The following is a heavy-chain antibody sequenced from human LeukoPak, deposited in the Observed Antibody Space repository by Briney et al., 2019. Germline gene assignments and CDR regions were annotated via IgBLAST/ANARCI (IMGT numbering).Heavy chain of an antibody. Sequence: GGSLRLSCAASRFTFNSYAMSWVRQAPGKGLEWVSVIGGSNGITFYVGSVKGRFTISRDNSKDTLYLQMNSLRAEDTAVYYCAKTLWELLNYYYYGMDVWGQGTTVTVSS. V-gene: IGHV3-23*01. CDR3: AKTLWELLNYYYYGMDV. D-gene: IGHD1-26*01. J-gene: IGHJ6*02. CDR1: RFTFNSYA. CDR2: IGGSNGIT.